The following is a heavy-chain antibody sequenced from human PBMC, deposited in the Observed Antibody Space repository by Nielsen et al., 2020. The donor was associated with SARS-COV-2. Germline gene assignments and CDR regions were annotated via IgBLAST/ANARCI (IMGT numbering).Heavy chain of an antibody. D-gene: IGHD3-10*01. CDR3: ARGRGGYFFGSTDPYYYGLDV. V-gene: IGHV1-69*06. J-gene: IGHJ6*02. Sequence: SVKVSCKTSGGTFNNYAITWVRQAPGQGLEWMGGIIPIFGTAKYPQKFQGRVTITADRSTSMAYMELSSLRSEDTAVYYCARGRGGYFFGSTDPYYYGLDVWGQGTTVTVSS. CDR2: IIPIFGTA. CDR1: GGTFNNYA.